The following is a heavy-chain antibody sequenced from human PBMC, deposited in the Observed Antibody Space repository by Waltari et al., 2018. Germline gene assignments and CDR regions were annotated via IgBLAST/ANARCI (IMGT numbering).Heavy chain of an antibody. V-gene: IGHV3-21*01. CDR2: ISSSSSYI. Sequence: EVQLVESGGGLVKPGGSLRLSCAASGFTFSSYSMNWARQAPGKGLEWVSSISSSSSYIYYADSVKGRFTISRDNAKNSLYLQMNSLRAEDTAVYYCANYGSGRTGDYWGQGTLVTVSS. D-gene: IGHD3-10*01. CDR1: GFTFSSYS. J-gene: IGHJ4*02. CDR3: ANYGSGRTGDY.